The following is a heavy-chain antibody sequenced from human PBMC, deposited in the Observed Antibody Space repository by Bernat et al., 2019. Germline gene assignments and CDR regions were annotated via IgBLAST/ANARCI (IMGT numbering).Heavy chain of an antibody. V-gene: IGHV3-30*18. CDR3: AKAVPLWFGESTYYFDY. Sequence: QVQLVESGGGVVQPGRSLRLSCTASGFTFSSYGMHWVRQAPGKGLEWVAVISYDGIYKYYADPVKGRFTISRDNSKNTLYLQMNSLGVEDTAVYYCAKAVPLWFGESTYYFDYWGQGTLVTVSP. CDR1: GFTFSSYG. D-gene: IGHD3-10*01. CDR2: ISYDGIYK. J-gene: IGHJ4*02.